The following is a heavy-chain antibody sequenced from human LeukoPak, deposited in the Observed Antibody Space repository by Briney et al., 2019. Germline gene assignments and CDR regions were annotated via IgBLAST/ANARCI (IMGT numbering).Heavy chain of an antibody. V-gene: IGHV3-53*01. CDR1: GLAVNNNY. CDR3: MTAAGYNFGQY. J-gene: IGHJ4*02. Sequence: GGSLRLSCAASGLAVNNNYMNWVRQAPGKGLEWVSALYIGGNTYYADSVRGRFTISRDNSKNTLYLQMNSLRAEDTAIYYCMTAAGYNFGQYWGQGTLVTVSS. CDR2: LYIGGNT. D-gene: IGHD5-18*01.